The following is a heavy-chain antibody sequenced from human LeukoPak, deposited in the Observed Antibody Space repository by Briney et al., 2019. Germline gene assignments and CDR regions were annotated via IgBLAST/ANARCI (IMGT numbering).Heavy chain of an antibody. J-gene: IGHJ4*02. CDR3: SKDRWLGGTSSFDH. CDR2: ISGSGGST. CDR1: GFTFSSQA. V-gene: IGHV3-23*01. Sequence: GGSLRLSCVASGFTFSSQAMSWVRQAPGKGLEWVSGISGSGGSTYYAGSVKGRFTISRDSSKNTLYLQMNGLRAEDTAVYYCSKDRWLGGTSSFDHWGQGTLVTVSS. D-gene: IGHD1-26*01.